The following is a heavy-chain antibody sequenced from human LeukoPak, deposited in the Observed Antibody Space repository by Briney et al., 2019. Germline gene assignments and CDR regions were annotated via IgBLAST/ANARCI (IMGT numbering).Heavy chain of an antibody. CDR1: GFTFSSYA. J-gene: IGHJ6*02. CDR3: ARDFGRITMVRGVFYYYGMDV. CDR2: ISYDGSNK. Sequence: GGSLRLSCAASGFTFSSYAMHWVRQAPGKGLEWVAVISYDGSNKYYADFVKGRFTISRDNSKNTLYLQMNSLRAEDTAVYYCARDFGRITMVRGVFYYYGMDVWGQGTTVTVSS. D-gene: IGHD3-10*01. V-gene: IGHV3-30-3*01.